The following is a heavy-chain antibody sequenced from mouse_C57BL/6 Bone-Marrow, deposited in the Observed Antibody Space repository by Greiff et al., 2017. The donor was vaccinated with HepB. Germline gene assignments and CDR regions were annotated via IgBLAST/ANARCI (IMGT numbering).Heavy chain of an antibody. CDR2: IDPENGDT. J-gene: IGHJ3*01. V-gene: IGHV14-4*01. D-gene: IGHD3-3*01. CDR3: TTGWAWFAY. Sequence: VKLVESGAELVRPGASVKLSCTASGFNIKDDYMHWVKQRPEQGLEWIGWIDPENGDTEYASKFQGKATITADTSSNTAYLQLSSLTSEDTAVYYCTTGWAWFAYWGQGTLVTVSA. CDR1: GFNIKDDY.